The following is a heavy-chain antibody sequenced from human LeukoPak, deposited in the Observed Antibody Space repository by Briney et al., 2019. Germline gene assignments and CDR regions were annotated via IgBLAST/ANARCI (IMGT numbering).Heavy chain of an antibody. CDR1: GGSISSYY. Sequence: KPSETLSLTCTVSGGSISSYYLSWIRQPAGKGLEWIERIYSSGTDYNPSLKSRVTMSADTSKNQFSLKLSSVTAADTAVYYCARLYYYGSGSTRVEWFDPWGQGTLVTVSS. CDR2: IYSSGT. V-gene: IGHV4-4*07. J-gene: IGHJ5*02. CDR3: ARLYYYGSGSTRVEWFDP. D-gene: IGHD3-10*01.